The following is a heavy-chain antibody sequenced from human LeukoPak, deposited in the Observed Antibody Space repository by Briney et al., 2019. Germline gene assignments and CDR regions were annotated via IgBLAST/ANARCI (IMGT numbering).Heavy chain of an antibody. D-gene: IGHD6-19*01. CDR1: GFSLRMFG. V-gene: IGHV3-23*01. J-gene: IGHJ4*02. CDR2: VSSSGNDV. Sequence: GGSLRLSCAAAGFSLRMFGMNWVRQAPGKGLEWVSYVSSSGNDVAYADSVKGRFTISRDNSKNTLYLQMNSLRAEDTAVYYCAKEREQWLVFFDYWGQGTLVTVSS. CDR3: AKEREQWLVFFDY.